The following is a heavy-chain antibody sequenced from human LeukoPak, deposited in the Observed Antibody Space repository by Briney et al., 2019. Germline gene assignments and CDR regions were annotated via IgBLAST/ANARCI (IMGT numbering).Heavy chain of an antibody. V-gene: IGHV3-15*01. Sequence: GGSLRLSCAASGFTFSNAWMSWVRQAPGKGLEWVGRIKSKTDGGTTDYAAPVKGRFTISRDDSKNTLYLQMNSLKTEDTAVYYCTTDPMTTVTTSYYYYGMDVWGQGTTVTVSS. J-gene: IGHJ6*02. D-gene: IGHD4-17*01. CDR3: TTDPMTTVTTSYYYYGMDV. CDR2: IKSKTDGGTT. CDR1: GFTFSNAW.